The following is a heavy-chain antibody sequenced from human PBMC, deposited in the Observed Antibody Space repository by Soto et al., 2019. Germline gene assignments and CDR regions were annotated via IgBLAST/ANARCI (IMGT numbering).Heavy chain of an antibody. CDR1: GYALRDYS. CDR3: VRDRDWAFDI. V-gene: IGHV3-48*02. Sequence: GVSLRLSCAASGYALRDYSMNWVRQAPGKGLEWVSYTGTRRKYTFYADSVRGRFTISRDDARNSVYLQLNSLRDEDTAVYYCVRDRDWAFDIWGQGTMVTVSS. D-gene: IGHD3-9*01. CDR2: TGTRRKYT. J-gene: IGHJ3*02.